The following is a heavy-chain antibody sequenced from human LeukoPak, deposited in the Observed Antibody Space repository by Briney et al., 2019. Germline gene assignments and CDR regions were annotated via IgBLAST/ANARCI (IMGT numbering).Heavy chain of an antibody. CDR1: GFTFSSYS. Sequence: GGSLRLSCAASGFTFSSYSMNWVRQAPGKGLEWVSSISSSSSYIYYADSVKGRFTISRDNAKNSLYLRMNSLRAEDTAVYYCASGSGYYRSYYYYYMDVWGKGTTVTVSS. D-gene: IGHD3-3*01. J-gene: IGHJ6*03. V-gene: IGHV3-21*01. CDR3: ASGSGYYRSYYYYYMDV. CDR2: ISSSSSYI.